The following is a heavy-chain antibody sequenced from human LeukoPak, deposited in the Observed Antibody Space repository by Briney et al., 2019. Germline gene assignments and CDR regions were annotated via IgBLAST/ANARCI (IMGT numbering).Heavy chain of an antibody. D-gene: IGHD6-19*01. Sequence: GESLKISCKGSGYRFNAYWIAWVRQMPGKGLEWMGIIYPDDSDTRYSPSFQGQVTISADKSISTAYLQWSSLKASDTAMYYCARLMGTVAGNYWGQGTLVTVSS. J-gene: IGHJ4*02. CDR1: GYRFNAYW. CDR3: ARLMGTVAGNY. CDR2: IYPDDSDT. V-gene: IGHV5-51*01.